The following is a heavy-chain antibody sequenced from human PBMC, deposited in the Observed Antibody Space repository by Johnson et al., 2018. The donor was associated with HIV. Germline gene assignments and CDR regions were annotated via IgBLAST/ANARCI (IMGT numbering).Heavy chain of an antibody. CDR3: ARDLRVVVAAPIGAATSHVFDI. CDR1: RFTFDDYG. J-gene: IGHJ3*02. V-gene: IGHV3-20*04. Sequence: VLLVESGGGVIRPGGSLRLSCAASRFTFDDYGMSWVRQAPGKGLEWVSGINWNGGNTDYADSVKGRFTISRDNAKNSLYLQMNSLRAEDTALYYCARDLRVVVAAPIGAATSHVFDIWGQGTMVTVSS. CDR2: INWNGGNT. D-gene: IGHD2-15*01.